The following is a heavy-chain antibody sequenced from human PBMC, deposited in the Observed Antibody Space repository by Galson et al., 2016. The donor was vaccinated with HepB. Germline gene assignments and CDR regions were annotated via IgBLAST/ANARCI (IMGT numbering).Heavy chain of an antibody. CDR2: IYYSGST. CDR1: GGSISSDGYY. CDR3: ASGYCSGGSCYFDS. J-gene: IGHJ4*02. Sequence: LSLTCSVSGGSISSDGYYWRWIRQLPGKGLERIGYIYYSGSTYYTPSLKSRVTISADTSTNEFSLKLSSVTAADTAVYYCASGYCSGGSCYFDSWGQGTLVTVSS. D-gene: IGHD2-15*01. V-gene: IGHV4-31*03.